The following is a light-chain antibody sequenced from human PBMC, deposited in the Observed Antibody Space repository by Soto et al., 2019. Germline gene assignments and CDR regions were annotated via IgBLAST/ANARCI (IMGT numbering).Light chain of an antibody. Sequence: QSVLAQPASVSGSPGQSITISCTRTSRDVGSYTVVSWFQQLPGKVPILIIYEGTKRPSGVSDRVSGSKSGYTASLTISGLQAEDEADYYCFSYAGNSVYVFGTGTKVTVL. CDR1: SRDVGSYTV. CDR3: FSYAGNSVYV. V-gene: IGLV2-23*01. J-gene: IGLJ1*01. CDR2: EGT.